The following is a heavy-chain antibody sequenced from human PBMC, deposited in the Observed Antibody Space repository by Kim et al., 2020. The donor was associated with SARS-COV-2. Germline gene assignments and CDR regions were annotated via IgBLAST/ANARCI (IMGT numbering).Heavy chain of an antibody. Sequence: GGSLRLSCAASGFTFSSYSMNWVRQAPGKGLEWVSSISSSSSYIYYADSVKGRFTISRDNAKNSLYLQMNSLRAEDTAVYYCARDPANYYDSSGYSYFDLWGRGTLVTVSS. CDR3: ARDPANYYDSSGYSYFDL. CDR2: ISSSSSYI. D-gene: IGHD3-22*01. CDR1: GFTFSSYS. J-gene: IGHJ2*01. V-gene: IGHV3-21*01.